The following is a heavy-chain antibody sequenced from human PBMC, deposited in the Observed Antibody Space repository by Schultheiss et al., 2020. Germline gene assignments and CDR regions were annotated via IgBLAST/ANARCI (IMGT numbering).Heavy chain of an antibody. J-gene: IGHJ4*02. CDR3: AKGVVVPAAFDY. V-gene: IGHV3-74*01. D-gene: IGHD2-2*01. Sequence: GGSLRLSCAASGFTFSSYWMHWVRQAPGKGLVWVSRINSDGSSTSYADSVKGRFTISRDNAKNTLYLQMNSLRAEDTAVYYCAKGVVVPAAFDYWGQGTLVTVSS. CDR2: INSDGSST. CDR1: GFTFSSYW.